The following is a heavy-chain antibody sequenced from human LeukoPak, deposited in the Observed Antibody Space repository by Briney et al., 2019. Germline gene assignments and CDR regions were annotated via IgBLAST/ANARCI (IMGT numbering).Heavy chain of an antibody. CDR2: ISEVGDNT. CDR1: GLSFSSQG. D-gene: IGHD6-6*01. Sequence: PGGSLRLSCVASGLSFSSQGMSWVRQAPGKGLEWVSAISEVGDNTYNADSVKGRFTISRDSSKTTLYLQMNSLRSEDTAVYYCAKGSSDFPNWGQGTLVTVSS. J-gene: IGHJ4*02. V-gene: IGHV3-23*01. CDR3: AKGSSDFPN.